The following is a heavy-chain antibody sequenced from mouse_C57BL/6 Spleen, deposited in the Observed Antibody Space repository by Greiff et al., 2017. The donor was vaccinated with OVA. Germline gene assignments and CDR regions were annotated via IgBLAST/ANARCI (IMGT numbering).Heavy chain of an antibody. CDR3: TRDSRYDYDGHYYAMDY. CDR1: GFTFSSYA. V-gene: IGHV5-9-1*02. Sequence: EVQGVESGEGLVKPGGSLKLSCAASGFTFSSYAMSWVRQTPEKRLEWVAYISSGGDYIYYADTVKGRFTISRDNARNTLYLQMSSLKSEDTAMYYCTRDSRYDYDGHYYAMDYWGQGTSVTVSS. D-gene: IGHD2-4*01. J-gene: IGHJ4*01. CDR2: ISSGGDYI.